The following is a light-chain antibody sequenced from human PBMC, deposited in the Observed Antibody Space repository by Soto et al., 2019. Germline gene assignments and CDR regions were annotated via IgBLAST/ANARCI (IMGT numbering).Light chain of an antibody. J-gene: IGKJ3*01. CDR3: QQSYNIPFT. V-gene: IGKV1-39*01. Sequence: DIQMTQSPSSLSASVGDRVTIACRASQSISTYVNWYQQKPGKAPKLLIYATSSLQSGVPSRFSGSGSATDFSLTISSLQPEDFATYYCQQSYNIPFTFGPGTKVDIK. CDR1: QSISTY. CDR2: ATS.